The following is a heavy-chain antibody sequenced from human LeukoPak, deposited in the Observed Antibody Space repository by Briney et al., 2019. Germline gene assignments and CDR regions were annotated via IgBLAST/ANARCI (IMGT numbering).Heavy chain of an antibody. CDR1: GGSISSGDYY. CDR2: IYYSGST. Sequence: SQTLSLTCTVSGGSISSGDYYWSWIRQPPGKGLEWIGYIYYSGSTYYNPSLKSRVTISVDTSKNQFSLKLSSVTAADTAVYYCARDSSGYYYGMDVWGQGTTVTVSS. V-gene: IGHV4-30-4*01. J-gene: IGHJ6*02. D-gene: IGHD3-22*01. CDR3: ARDSSGYYYGMDV.